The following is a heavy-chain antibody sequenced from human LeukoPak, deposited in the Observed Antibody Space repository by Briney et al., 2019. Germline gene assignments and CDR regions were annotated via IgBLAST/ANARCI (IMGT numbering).Heavy chain of an antibody. CDR2: IIPILGIA. CDR3: ARDFSVTTTPFDP. J-gene: IGHJ5*02. Sequence: PWASVKVSCKASGGTFSSYAISWVRQAPGQGLEWMGRIIPILGIANYAQKFQGRVTITADKSTSTAYMELSSLRSEDTAVYYCARDFSVTTTPFDPWGQGTLVTVSS. CDR1: GGTFSSYA. V-gene: IGHV1-69*04. D-gene: IGHD4-17*01.